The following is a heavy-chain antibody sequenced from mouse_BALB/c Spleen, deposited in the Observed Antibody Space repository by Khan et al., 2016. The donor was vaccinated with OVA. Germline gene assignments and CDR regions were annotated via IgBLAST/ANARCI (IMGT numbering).Heavy chain of an antibody. CDR2: ISYSGVT. J-gene: IGHJ2*01. D-gene: IGHD1-1*01. Sequence: DLYLVESGPGLVKPSQSLSLTCTVTGYSITSGYAWNWIRQFPGNKLEWMGYISYSGVTSYTPSLKSRISITRDTSKNQFFLQLNSVTTEDTATYYCARGNYYGYYFDYWGQGTTLTVSS. CDR1: GYSITSGYA. CDR3: ARGNYYGYYFDY. V-gene: IGHV3-2*02.